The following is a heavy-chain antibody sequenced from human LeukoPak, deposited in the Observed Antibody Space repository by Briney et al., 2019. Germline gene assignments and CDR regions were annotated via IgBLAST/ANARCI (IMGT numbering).Heavy chain of an antibody. CDR1: NVSISSGSHY. CDR3: ASDHSGWLGLGY. Sequence: SQTLSLTCTVSNVSISSGSHYWNWIRQPAGKGLEWIGRIYAGGRSNYNPSLRSRVTISVDTSKNQFSLRLSSVTATDTGVYYCASDHSGWLGLGYWGQGTLSPSPQ. V-gene: IGHV4-61*02. D-gene: IGHD6-19*01. CDR2: IYAGGRS. J-gene: IGHJ4*02.